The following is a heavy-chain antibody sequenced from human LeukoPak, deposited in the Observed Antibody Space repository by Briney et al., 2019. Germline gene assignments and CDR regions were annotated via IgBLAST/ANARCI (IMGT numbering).Heavy chain of an antibody. CDR1: GFTFSSYA. V-gene: IGHV3-23*01. D-gene: IGHD1-14*01. J-gene: IGHJ4*02. Sequence: GGSLRLSCAASGFTFSSYAMSWVRQAPGKGLEWVSAISGTGSGSYSADSVKGRFTISRDNSKNTLYLQMNTLRAEDTAVYYCARTRPGSYFDYWGQGTLVTVSS. CDR2: ISGTGSGS. CDR3: ARTRPGSYFDY.